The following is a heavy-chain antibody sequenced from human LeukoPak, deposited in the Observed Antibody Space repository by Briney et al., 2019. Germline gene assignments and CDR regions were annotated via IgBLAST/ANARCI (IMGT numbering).Heavy chain of an antibody. CDR3: ARRHYDILTGYPSSVDP. D-gene: IGHD3-9*01. V-gene: IGHV4-34*01. J-gene: IGHJ5*02. Sequence: SETLSLTCAVYGGSFSGYYWSWIRQPPGKGLEWIGEINHSGSTNYNPSLKSRVTISVDTSKNQFSLKLSSVTAADTAVYYCARRHYDILTGYPSSVDPWGQGTLVTVSS. CDR1: GGSFSGYY. CDR2: INHSGST.